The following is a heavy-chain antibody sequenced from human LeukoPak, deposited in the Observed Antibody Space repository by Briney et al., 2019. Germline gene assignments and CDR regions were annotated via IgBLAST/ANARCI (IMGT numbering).Heavy chain of an antibody. J-gene: IGHJ4*02. D-gene: IGHD6-13*01. V-gene: IGHV4-38-2*02. CDR1: GYSISSGYY. Sequence: SETLSLTCTVSGYSISSGYYWGWIRQPPGKGLEWIGSIYHSGSTYYNPSLKSRVTISVDTSKNQFSLKLSSVTAADTAVYYCAKRLSSSSTWYYFDYWGQGTLVTVSS. CDR3: AKRLSSSSTWYYFDY. CDR2: IYHSGST.